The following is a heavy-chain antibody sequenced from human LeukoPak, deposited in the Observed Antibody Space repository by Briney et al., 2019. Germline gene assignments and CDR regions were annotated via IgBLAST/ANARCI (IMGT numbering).Heavy chain of an antibody. J-gene: IGHJ4*02. CDR3: TREEYDIDTSGYYYVDY. D-gene: IGHD3-22*01. Sequence: GGSLRLSCATSGFTFGDYAMSWVRQAPGQGLEWVGFIRTKADGGTTEYAASLKGRFTISRDDSKGIAYLQMNSLKSEDTAVYFCTREEYDIDTSGYYYVDYWGQGTLVTVSS. V-gene: IGHV3-49*04. CDR2: IRTKADGGTT. CDR1: GFTFGDYA.